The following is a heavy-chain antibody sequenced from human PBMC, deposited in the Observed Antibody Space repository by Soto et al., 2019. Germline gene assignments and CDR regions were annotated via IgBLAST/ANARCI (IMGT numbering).Heavy chain of an antibody. CDR3: ARVVATVAGPYGMDV. J-gene: IGHJ6*02. CDR1: GYTFTSYV. CDR2: ISAYNGNT. Sequence: QVQLVQSGAEVKKPGASVKVSCRASGYTFTSYVISWVRQAPAQGLEWMGWISAYNGNTNFAQKLQGRVTMTTDTAXXTADMELRSLRSDDTAVYYCARVVATVAGPYGMDVWGQGTTVTVSS. D-gene: IGHD6-19*01. V-gene: IGHV1-18*01.